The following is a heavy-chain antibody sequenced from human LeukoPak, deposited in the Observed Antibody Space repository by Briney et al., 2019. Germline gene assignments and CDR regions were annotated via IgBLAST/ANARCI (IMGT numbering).Heavy chain of an antibody. CDR1: GGSISSSSYY. D-gene: IGHD6-19*01. CDR3: ARRPPRGSSGPGFDY. J-gene: IGHJ4*02. V-gene: IGHV4-39*01. CDR2: MFYSGST. Sequence: SETLSPTCTVSGGSISSSSYYWGWIRQPPGKGLEWIGSMFYSGSTYYNPSLKSRVTISVDTSKNQFSLKLTSVTAADTAVYYCARRPPRGSSGPGFDYWGQGTLVTVSS.